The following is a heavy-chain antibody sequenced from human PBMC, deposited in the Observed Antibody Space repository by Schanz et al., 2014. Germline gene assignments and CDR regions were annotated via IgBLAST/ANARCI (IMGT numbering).Heavy chain of an antibody. CDR3: AREPLSGYNWFDP. CDR1: GGSISSGTYY. CDR2: IYTSGST. J-gene: IGHJ5*02. V-gene: IGHV4-61*02. D-gene: IGHD6-25*01. Sequence: QVQLQESGPGLVKPSQTLSLTCIVSGGSISSGTYYWSWLRQPAGKGLEWIGRIYTSGSTNYNPSLKSRAPKPLDTPKTQFSRNLSSVTAADTAVYYCAREPLSGYNWFDPWGQGSLVTVSS.